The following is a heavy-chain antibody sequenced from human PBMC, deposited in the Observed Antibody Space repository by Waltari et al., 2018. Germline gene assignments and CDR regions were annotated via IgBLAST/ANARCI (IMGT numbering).Heavy chain of an antibody. D-gene: IGHD3-3*01. CDR1: GFTFSSYG. Sequence: QVQLVESGGGVVQPGRSLRLSCAASGFTFSSYGMHWVRQAPGKGLEWVAVISYDGSNKDYADSVKGRFTISRDNSKNTLYLQRNSLRAEDTAVYYGAKATIFGVALYYYYGMDVWGQGTTVTVSS. CDR3: AKATIFGVALYYYYGMDV. V-gene: IGHV3-30*18. CDR2: ISYDGSNK. J-gene: IGHJ6*02.